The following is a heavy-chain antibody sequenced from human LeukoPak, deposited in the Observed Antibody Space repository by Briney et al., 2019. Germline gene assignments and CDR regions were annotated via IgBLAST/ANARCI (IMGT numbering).Heavy chain of an antibody. V-gene: IGHV3-72*01. CDR1: GFTFSDHY. CDR2: TRNKVNSYTT. J-gene: IGHJ4*02. CDR3: ARSMYGEGRRIINFDY. D-gene: IGHD4/OR15-4a*01. Sequence: GGSLRLSCAASGFTFSDHYIDWVRQAPGKGLEWVARTRNKVNSYTTAYAASVTGRFTVSRDDSSNSVYLQMNSLKIGDTAVYYCARSMYGEGRRIINFDYWGQGSLLTVSS.